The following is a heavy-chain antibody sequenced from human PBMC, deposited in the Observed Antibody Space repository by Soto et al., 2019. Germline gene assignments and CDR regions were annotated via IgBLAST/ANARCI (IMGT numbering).Heavy chain of an antibody. Sequence: ASVKVSCKASGYTFTSYGISWVRQAPGQGLERMGWISAYNGSTNYAQKLQGRVTMTTDTSTSTAYMELSSLRSEDTAVYYCARGPSDLDYDSSGSLDYWGQGTLVTVSS. CDR2: ISAYNGST. D-gene: IGHD3-22*01. CDR3: ARGPSDLDYDSSGSLDY. CDR1: GYTFTSYG. J-gene: IGHJ4*02. V-gene: IGHV1-18*01.